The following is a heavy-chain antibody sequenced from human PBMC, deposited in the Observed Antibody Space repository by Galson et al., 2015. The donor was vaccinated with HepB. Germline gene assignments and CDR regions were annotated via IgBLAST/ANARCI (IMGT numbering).Heavy chain of an antibody. V-gene: IGHV3-7*01. D-gene: IGHD6-25*01. CDR2: IKPDGSEK. CDR1: GFTFSSHW. CDR3: ARRGLIGAAAGMDV. Sequence: SLRLSCAASGFTFSSHWMRWVRQAPGKGLEWVATIKPDGSEKSYMDSVKGRFTISRDNAKNSLYLQVNSLRAEDTAVYYCARRGLIGAAAGMDVWGRGTTVTVSS. J-gene: IGHJ6*02.